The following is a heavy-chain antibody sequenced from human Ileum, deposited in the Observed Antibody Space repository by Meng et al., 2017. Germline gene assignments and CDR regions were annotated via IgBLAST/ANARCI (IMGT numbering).Heavy chain of an antibody. V-gene: IGHV4-4*02. CDR3: AHIFDS. CDR2: MNLGGSP. J-gene: IGHJ4*02. Sequence: LQLRGSGHVLVDPSGTLSLTCAVSGRSISSSDWWSWVRQPPGKGLEWIAEMNLGGSPNYNPSLKSRVTMSVDKSNDHLSLQLTSVTAADTAVYYCAHIFDSWGQGTLVTVSS. CDR1: GRSISSSDW.